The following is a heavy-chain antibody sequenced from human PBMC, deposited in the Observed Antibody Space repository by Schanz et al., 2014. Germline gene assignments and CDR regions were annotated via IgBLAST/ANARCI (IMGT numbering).Heavy chain of an antibody. Sequence: QVQLVESGGGVVQPGRSLRLSCAASGFNFGSHGMHWVRQAPGKGLEWVAVISYDGSFKNYADSVRGRITMSRDNSNKTVDLQMNSLRAEDTALYYCVRDELLWFGEVLSLDYWGQGALVTVSS. CDR1: GFNFGSHG. V-gene: IGHV3-33*01. D-gene: IGHD3-10*01. J-gene: IGHJ4*02. CDR3: VRDELLWFGEVLSLDY. CDR2: ISYDGSFK.